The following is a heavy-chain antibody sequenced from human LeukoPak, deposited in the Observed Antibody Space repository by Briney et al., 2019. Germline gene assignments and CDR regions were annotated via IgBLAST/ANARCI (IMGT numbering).Heavy chain of an antibody. Sequence: SETLSLTCTVSGGSMSSYYWSFIRQPAGKGLEWIGRIHTSWTTYYNPSLKSRVTISLDTSKNQFSLRLTSVTAADTAVYYCARVPAAGTGPDYWGQGTLVTVSS. D-gene: IGHD6-13*01. V-gene: IGHV4-4*07. CDR3: ARVPAAGTGPDY. CDR1: GGSMSSYY. J-gene: IGHJ4*02. CDR2: IHTSWTT.